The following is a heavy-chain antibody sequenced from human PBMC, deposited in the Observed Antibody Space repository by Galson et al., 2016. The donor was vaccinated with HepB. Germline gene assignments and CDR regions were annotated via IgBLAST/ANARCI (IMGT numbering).Heavy chain of an antibody. J-gene: IGHJ4*02. CDR3: ARAPALAEKLDY. V-gene: IGHV3-30*04. CDR1: GFIFRAYA. Sequence: SLRLSCAASGFIFRAYAMHWVRQAPSKGLEWVAVTSSDATSEYYLDSVKGRFTISRDNSKNTLFLQMNGLRGEDTAIYYCARAPALAEKLDYWGPGSLVIVSS. CDR2: TSSDATSE. D-gene: IGHD1-1*01.